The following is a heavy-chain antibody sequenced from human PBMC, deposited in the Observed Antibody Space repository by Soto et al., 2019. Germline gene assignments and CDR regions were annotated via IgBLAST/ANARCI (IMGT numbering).Heavy chain of an antibody. CDR1: GFTFDDYA. D-gene: IGHD5-18*01. CDR3: AKGSRGYSYGYSNFDY. Sequence: EVQLVESGGGLVQPGRSLRLSCAASGFTFDDYAMHWVRQAPGKGLEWVSGISWNSGSIGYADSVKGRFTISRDNAKNSLYLQMNSLRAEDTALYYCAKGSRGYSYGYSNFDYWGQGTLVTVSS. CDR2: ISWNSGSI. V-gene: IGHV3-9*01. J-gene: IGHJ4*02.